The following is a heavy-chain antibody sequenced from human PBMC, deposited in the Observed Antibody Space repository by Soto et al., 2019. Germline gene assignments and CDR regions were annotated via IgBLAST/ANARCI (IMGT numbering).Heavy chain of an antibody. D-gene: IGHD2-15*01. Sequence: GASVKVSCKASGYTLTSYARQWVRQAPGQRLEWMGWINAGNGNTKYSQKFQGRVTITRDTSASTAYMELSSLRSEDTAVYYCARDLGGWPDYWGQGTLVTSPQ. CDR3: ARDLGGWPDY. CDR1: GYTLTSYA. J-gene: IGHJ4*02. V-gene: IGHV1-3*01. CDR2: INAGNGNT.